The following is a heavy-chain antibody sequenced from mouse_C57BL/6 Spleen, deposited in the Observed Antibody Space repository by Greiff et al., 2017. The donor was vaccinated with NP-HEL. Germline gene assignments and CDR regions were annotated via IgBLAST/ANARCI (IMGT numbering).Heavy chain of an antibody. CDR2: IDPNSGGT. CDR1: GYTFTSYW. CDR3: ARSMVTTRGYFDY. Sequence: QVHVKQPGAELVKPGASVKLSCKASGYTFTSYWMHWVKQRPGRGLEWIGRIDPNSGGTKYNEKFKSKATLTVDKPSSTAYMQLSSLTSEDSAVYYCARSMVTTRGYFDYWGQGTTLTVSS. D-gene: IGHD2-2*01. J-gene: IGHJ2*01. V-gene: IGHV1-72*01.